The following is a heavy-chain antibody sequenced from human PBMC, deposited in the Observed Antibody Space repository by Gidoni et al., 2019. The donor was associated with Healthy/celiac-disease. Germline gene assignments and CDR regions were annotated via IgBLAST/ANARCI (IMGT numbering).Heavy chain of an antibody. CDR1: GFTFSSYR. CDR2: ISSSSSYI. Sequence: EVQLVESGGGLVKPGGSLRLSCAASGFTFSSYRMNWVRQAPGKGLEWVSSISSSSSYIYYADSVKGRFTISRDNAKNSLYLQMNSLRAEDTAVYYCARESPLCSSTSCQTYNWFDPWGQGTLVTVSS. D-gene: IGHD2-2*01. CDR3: ARESPLCSSTSCQTYNWFDP. J-gene: IGHJ5*02. V-gene: IGHV3-21*01.